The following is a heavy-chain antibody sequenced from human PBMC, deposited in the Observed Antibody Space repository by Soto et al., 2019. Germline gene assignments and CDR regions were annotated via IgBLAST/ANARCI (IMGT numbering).Heavy chain of an antibody. V-gene: IGHV3-30*18. CDR1: GFTFSSYG. J-gene: IGHJ4*02. CDR3: AKAPHQPLAAGSYYFDY. D-gene: IGHD6-13*01. Sequence: PGGSLRLSCAASGFTFSSYGMHWVRQAPGKGQEWVAVISYDGSNKYYADSVKGRFTISRDNSKNTLYLQMNSLRAEDTAVYYYAKAPHQPLAAGSYYFDYWRQGTLVTVTS. CDR2: ISYDGSNK.